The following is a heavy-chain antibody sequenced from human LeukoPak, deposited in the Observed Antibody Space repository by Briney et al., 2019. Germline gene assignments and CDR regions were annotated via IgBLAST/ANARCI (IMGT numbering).Heavy chain of an antibody. CDR2: IKQDGSET. Sequence: GGSLRLSCAASRFTLSNYWMSWVRQAPGKGLEWMANIKQDGSETYYVDSVKGRFTISRDNAENSLSLQMNSLRAEDTAVYYCARQRGSGCLDYWGQGTLVTVSS. D-gene: IGHD6-19*01. J-gene: IGHJ4*02. CDR1: RFTLSNYW. V-gene: IGHV3-7*01. CDR3: ARQRGSGCLDY.